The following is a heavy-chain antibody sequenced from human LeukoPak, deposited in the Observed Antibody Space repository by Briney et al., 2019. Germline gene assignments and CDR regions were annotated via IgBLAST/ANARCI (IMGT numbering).Heavy chain of an antibody. CDR3: ARAPLRFGELSSPRGDFDY. V-gene: IGHV4-31*03. J-gene: IGHJ4*02. CDR1: GGSISSGGYY. Sequence: SQTLSLTCTVSGGSISSGGYYWSWIRQHPGKGLEWIGYIYYSGSTYYNPSLKSRVTISVDTSKNQFSLKLSSVTAADTAVYYCARAPLRFGELSSPRGDFDYWGQGTLVTVSS. CDR2: IYYSGST. D-gene: IGHD3-10*01.